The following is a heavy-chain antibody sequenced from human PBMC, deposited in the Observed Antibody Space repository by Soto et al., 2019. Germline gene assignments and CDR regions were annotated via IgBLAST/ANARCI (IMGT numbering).Heavy chain of an antibody. Sequence: GGSLRLSCAASGFTFSSYAISWVRQAPGKGLEWVSVIYSGGSTYYADSVKGRFTISRDNSKNTVYLQVNSLRAEDTAVYYCARDTPISGTDVWGQGTTVTVSS. CDR3: ARDTPISGTDV. V-gene: IGHV3-66*01. CDR2: IYSGGST. J-gene: IGHJ6*02. CDR1: GFTFSSYA.